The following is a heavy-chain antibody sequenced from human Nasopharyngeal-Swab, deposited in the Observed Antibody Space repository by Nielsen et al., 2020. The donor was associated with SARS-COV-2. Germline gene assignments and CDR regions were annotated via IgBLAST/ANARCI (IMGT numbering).Heavy chain of an antibody. CDR1: GFTFSTYT. Sequence: GGSLRLSCAASGFTFSTYTMHWVRQAPGKGLEWVSSITSTSSNMYYADSLKGRFTISRDNAKSSLYLQVNSLRAEDTAVYYCARAATATSLPAWGQGALVVVSS. CDR3: ARAATATSLPA. CDR2: ITSTSSNM. D-gene: IGHD4-17*01. V-gene: IGHV3-21*01. J-gene: IGHJ5*02.